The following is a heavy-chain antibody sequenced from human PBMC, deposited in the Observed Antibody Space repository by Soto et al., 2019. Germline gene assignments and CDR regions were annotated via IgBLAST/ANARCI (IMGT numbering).Heavy chain of an antibody. D-gene: IGHD2-8*02. Sequence: QMQLVQSGAEVKKPGSSVKVSCKASGGTLTNFITYPINWVRQSPGQGLEWMGGIVPNIGTENDAQKFQGRVTNTADKSTGTAHMELRSLRSEDTALEYCARRDTGGVLRQVDNWGQGTLVTVSS. CDR3: ARRDTGGVLRQVDN. J-gene: IGHJ1*01. V-gene: IGHV1-69*06. CDR2: IVPNIGTE. CDR1: GGTLTNFITYP.